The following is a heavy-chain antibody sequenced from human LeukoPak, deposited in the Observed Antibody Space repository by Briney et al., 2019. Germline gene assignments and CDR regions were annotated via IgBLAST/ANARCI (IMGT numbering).Heavy chain of an antibody. D-gene: IGHD2-8*01. V-gene: IGHV4-38-2*01. CDR2: IYHSGST. J-gene: IGHJ5*02. Sequence: PSETLSLTCAVSGYSISSGYYWGWIRQPPGKGLEWIGSIYHSGSTFYNPSLKSRVAISVDTSKKQFSLKLNSVTAADTAMYYCARQDIVLMVYAPGGFDPWGQGALVTVSS. CDR3: ARQDIVLMVYAPGGFDP. CDR1: GYSISSGYY.